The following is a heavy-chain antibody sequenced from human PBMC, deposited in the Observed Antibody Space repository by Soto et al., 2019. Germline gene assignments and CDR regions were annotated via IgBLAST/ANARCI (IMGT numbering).Heavy chain of an antibody. D-gene: IGHD3-9*01. CDR2: ISWNSGSI. V-gene: IGHV3-9*01. CDR3: AKDKGFDILTGYYRGALDY. J-gene: IGHJ4*02. CDR1: GFTFDDYA. Sequence: GGSLRLSCAASGFTFDDYAMHWVRQAPGKGLEWVSGISWNSGSIGYADSVKGRFTISRDNAKNSLYLQMNSLRAEDTALYYCAKDKGFDILTGYYRGALDYWGQGTLVTVSS.